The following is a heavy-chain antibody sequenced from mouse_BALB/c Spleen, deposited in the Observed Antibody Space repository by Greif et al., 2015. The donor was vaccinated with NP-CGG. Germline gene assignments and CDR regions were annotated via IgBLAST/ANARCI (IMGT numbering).Heavy chain of an antibody. D-gene: IGHD1-1*01. V-gene: IGHV5-6*01. J-gene: IGHJ2*01. CDR2: ISSGGSYT. Sequence: EVKLVESGGDLVKPGGSLKLSCAASGFTFSSYGMSWVRQTPDKRLEWVATISSGGSYTYYPDSVKGRFTISRDNAKNTLYLQMSSLKSEDTAMYYCARQGVTTVVAIDYWGQGTTLTVSS. CDR1: GFTFSSYG. CDR3: ARQGVTTVVAIDY.